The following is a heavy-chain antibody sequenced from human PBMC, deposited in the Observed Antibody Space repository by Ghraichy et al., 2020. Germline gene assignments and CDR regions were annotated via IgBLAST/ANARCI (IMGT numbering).Heavy chain of an antibody. V-gene: IGHV3-7*01. J-gene: IGHJ3*02. D-gene: IGHD1-26*01. CDR1: GFTLRNYW. CDR3: ARYTGSYSAFDI. CDR2: IKQEESEK. Sequence: GGSLRLSCAASGFTLRNYWMSWVRQAPGKGLEWVANIKQEESEKYYVDSVRGRFTISRDNAKNSLYLQMNSLRAEDTALYYCARYTGSYSAFDIWGQGTMVSVSS.